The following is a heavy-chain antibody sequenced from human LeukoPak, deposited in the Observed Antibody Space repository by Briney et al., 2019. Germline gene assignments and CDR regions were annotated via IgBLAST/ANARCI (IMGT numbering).Heavy chain of an antibody. CDR2: IYYSGST. CDR3: AGEPPDFNCTTSCDHASCYYYMDV. Sequence: SETLSLTCTVSGGSISGYNWSWIWHPPRQGLGRDWDIYYSGSTTSNPSLNRRVTISVYTSKNKISLQLNSVTAPPTAVYSCAGEPPDFNCTTSCDHASCYYYMDVWGKGTTVTVSS. J-gene: IGHJ6*03. CDR1: GGSISGYN. V-gene: IGHV4-59*01. D-gene: IGHD2-2*01.